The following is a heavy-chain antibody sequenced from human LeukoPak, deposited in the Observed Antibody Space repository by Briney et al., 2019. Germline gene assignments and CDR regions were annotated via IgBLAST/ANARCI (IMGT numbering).Heavy chain of an antibody. CDR2: IYTSGST. D-gene: IGHD2-21*01. CDR1: GGSISSDY. J-gene: IGHJ3*02. CDR3: ASGIVDDAFDI. V-gene: IGHV4-4*07. Sequence: PSQTLSLTCTVSGGSISSDYWSWIRQPAGKGLEWIGRIYTSGSTNYNPSLKSRVTMSVDTSKNQFSLKLSSVTAADTAVYYCASGIVDDAFDIWGQGTMVTVSS.